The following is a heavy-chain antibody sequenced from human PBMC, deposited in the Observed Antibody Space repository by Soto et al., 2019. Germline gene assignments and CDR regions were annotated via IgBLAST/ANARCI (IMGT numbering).Heavy chain of an antibody. Sequence: HEPLVQSGAEVKRPGASLKVSCKASGYSFTGYYIHWVRQAPGQGLEWTGWINPDSGATNYAQNFQGRVTLTSDTSISTASMDLTSLTSDDTAVYYCARGDYGTGGYPFPYFDYWGQGTLVIVSS. CDR2: INPDSGAT. V-gene: IGHV1-2*02. J-gene: IGHJ4*02. CDR1: GYSFTGYY. CDR3: ARGDYGTGGYPFPYFDY. D-gene: IGHD2-8*02.